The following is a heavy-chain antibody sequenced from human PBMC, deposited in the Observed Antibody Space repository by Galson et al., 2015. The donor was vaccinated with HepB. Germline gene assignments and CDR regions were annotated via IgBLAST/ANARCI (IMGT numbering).Heavy chain of an antibody. Sequence: SLRLSCAASGFVFRSFGMHWVRQAPGKGLEWVGVIWSDGSNKYSADFVTGRFTISRDTSKNQFSLKLRSVTAADTAVYYCARHKSSDWYGFTHWYFDLWGRGTLVTVSS. D-gene: IGHD6-19*01. CDR2: IWSDGSNK. V-gene: IGHV3-33*01. CDR1: GFVFRSFG. CDR3: ARHKSSDWYGFTHWYFDL. J-gene: IGHJ2*01.